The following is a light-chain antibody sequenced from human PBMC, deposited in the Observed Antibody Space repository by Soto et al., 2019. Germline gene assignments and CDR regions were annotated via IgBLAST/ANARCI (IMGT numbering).Light chain of an antibody. V-gene: IGKV3-20*01. J-gene: IGKJ1*01. CDR1: QSVSSN. CDR2: GAS. CDR3: HHYEP. Sequence: EIVLTQSPATLSLSPGERATLSCRASQSVSSNLAWYQQKPGQAPRLLMYGASIRAAGVPDRSSGSGSGTELTLTISRLEPEDFTVYYCHHYEPFGQGNKVDI.